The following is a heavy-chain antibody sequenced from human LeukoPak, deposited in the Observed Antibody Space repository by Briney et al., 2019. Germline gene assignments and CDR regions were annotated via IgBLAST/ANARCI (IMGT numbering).Heavy chain of an antibody. V-gene: IGHV4-34*09. Sequence: SETLSLTCAVYGGSFSGYYWSWIRQPPGKGLEWIGEINHSGSTYYNPSLKSRVTISVDTSKNQFSLKLSSVTAADTAVYYCARAYYDFWSGYFYYYGMDVWGQGTTVTVSS. CDR1: GGSFSGYY. D-gene: IGHD3-3*01. CDR2: INHSGST. CDR3: ARAYYDFWSGYFYYYGMDV. J-gene: IGHJ6*02.